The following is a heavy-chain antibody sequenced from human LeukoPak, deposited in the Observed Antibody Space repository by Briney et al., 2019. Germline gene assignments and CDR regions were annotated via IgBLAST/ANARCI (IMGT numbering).Heavy chain of an antibody. J-gene: IGHJ5*02. V-gene: IGHV4-59*12. D-gene: IGHD6-13*01. CDR2: IYYSGST. CDR1: GGSISSDY. Sequence: SETLSLTCTVSGGSISSDYWSWIRQPPGKGLEWIGYIYYSGSTNYNPSLKSRVTISVDTSKNQFSLKLSSVTAADTAVYYCARDSSSWKNWFDPWGQGTLVTVSS. CDR3: ARDSSSWKNWFDP.